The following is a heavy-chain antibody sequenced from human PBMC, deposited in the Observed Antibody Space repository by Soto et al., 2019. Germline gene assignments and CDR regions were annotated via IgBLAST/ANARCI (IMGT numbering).Heavy chain of an antibody. CDR2: ISGTGDNT. CDR1: GFTFSTYA. D-gene: IGHD5-12*01. V-gene: IGHV3-23*01. Sequence: GSLRLSCAASGFTFSTYAMTWVRQAPGKGLEWVSAISGTGDNTYYEDSVKGRFTISRDNGKNTLYLQMNSLRSEDTAVYYCAKDGARVATISTPDHWGQGTLVTVSS. J-gene: IGHJ4*02. CDR3: AKDGARVATISTPDH.